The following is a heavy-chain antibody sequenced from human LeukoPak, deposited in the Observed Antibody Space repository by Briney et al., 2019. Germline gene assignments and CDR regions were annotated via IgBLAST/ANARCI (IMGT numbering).Heavy chain of an antibody. CDR1: GGSLSNYY. J-gene: IGHJ4*02. Sequence: PSETLSLTCNVSGGSLSNYYWSWIRQTPAKGLEWLGQINQSGRTNYNPSLKSRVTLSVDTSKNQFSLKLTSMTAADTAVYYCARDSSGDYVFTYWGQGTLVTVSS. D-gene: IGHD4-17*01. CDR2: INQSGRT. V-gene: IGHV4-34*01. CDR3: ARDSSGDYVFTY.